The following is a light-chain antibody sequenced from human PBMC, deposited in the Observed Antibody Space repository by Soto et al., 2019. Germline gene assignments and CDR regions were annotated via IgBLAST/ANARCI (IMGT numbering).Light chain of an antibody. CDR2: DAS. V-gene: IGKV3-20*01. Sequence: EIVLTQSPGTLSLSPGERATLSCRASPSVRSNYLAWYQQKPGQAPRLLIYDASSSATGIPDRFSGSGSGTDFTLTISRLEPEDFAVYYCQQYGNSPFTFGRGTKLEIK. J-gene: IGKJ2*01. CDR3: QQYGNSPFT. CDR1: PSVRSNY.